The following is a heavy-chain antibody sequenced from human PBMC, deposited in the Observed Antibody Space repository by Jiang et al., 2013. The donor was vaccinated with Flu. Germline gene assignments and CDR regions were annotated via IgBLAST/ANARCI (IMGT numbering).Heavy chain of an antibody. V-gene: IGHV1-69*04. CDR2: IIPILGIA. Sequence: GAEVKKPGSSVKVSCKASGGTFSSYTISWVRQAPGQGLEWMGRIIPILGIANYAQKFQGRVTITADKSTSTAYMELSSLRSEDTAVYYCARDQEADLAAAGTSQYPPMDYYYYGMDVWGQGTTVTVSS. J-gene: IGHJ6*02. D-gene: IGHD6-13*01. CDR3: ARDQEADLAAAGTSQYPPMDYYYYGMDV. CDR1: GGTFSSYT.